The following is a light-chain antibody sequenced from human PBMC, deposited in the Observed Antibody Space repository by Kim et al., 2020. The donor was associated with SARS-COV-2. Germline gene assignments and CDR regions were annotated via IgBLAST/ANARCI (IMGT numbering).Light chain of an antibody. J-gene: IGLJ2*01. V-gene: IGLV3-1*01. CDR1: NLGDKY. CDR2: QDS. Sequence: SYELTQPPSVSVSPGQTASITCSGDNLGDKYACWYQQKPGQSPVLVIYQDSKRPSGIPERFSGSNSGNTATLTISGTQAMDEADYYCQAWDSSHVVFGGGTQLTVL. CDR3: QAWDSSHVV.